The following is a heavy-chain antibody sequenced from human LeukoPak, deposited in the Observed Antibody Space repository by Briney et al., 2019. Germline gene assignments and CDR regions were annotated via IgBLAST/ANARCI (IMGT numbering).Heavy chain of an antibody. D-gene: IGHD6-19*01. J-gene: IGHJ4*02. CDR2: ISAYHGNT. V-gene: IGHV1-18*01. CDR3: ARIAVAGSFDY. Sequence: ASVNVSCKASGYTFTSYGSSWVRQAPGQGLEWMGWISAYHGNTNYEQKLQGRVTMTADASTSTAYMELRSLISDDTAVYYCARIAVAGSFDYWGQGTLVTVSS. CDR1: GYTFTSYG.